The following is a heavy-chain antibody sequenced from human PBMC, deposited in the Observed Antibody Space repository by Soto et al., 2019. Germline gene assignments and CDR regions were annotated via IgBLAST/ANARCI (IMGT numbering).Heavy chain of an antibody. J-gene: IGHJ4*02. CDR3: ARRVHSSGWALFDY. CDR1: GFTFSSYW. V-gene: IGHV3-7*01. Sequence: GGSLRLSCAASGFTFSSYWMSWVRQAPGKGLEWVANKKQDGSEKYYVDSVKGRFTISRDNAKNSLYLQMNSLRAEDTAVYYCARRVHSSGWALFDYWGQGTLVTVSS. CDR2: KKQDGSEK. D-gene: IGHD6-19*01.